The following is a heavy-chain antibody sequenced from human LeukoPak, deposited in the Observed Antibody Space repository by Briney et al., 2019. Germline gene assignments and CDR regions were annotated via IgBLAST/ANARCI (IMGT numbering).Heavy chain of an antibody. Sequence: ASVKVSCKASGYTFTGYYMHWVRQAPGQGPEWMGWINPNSAGTNYAQKFEGRVSMTRDTSISTAYMELSRLRSDDTAVYYCARDAKAVAGWGAFDIWGQGTMVTVSS. D-gene: IGHD6-19*01. CDR2: INPNSAGT. CDR3: ARDAKAVAGWGAFDI. CDR1: GYTFTGYY. J-gene: IGHJ3*02. V-gene: IGHV1-2*02.